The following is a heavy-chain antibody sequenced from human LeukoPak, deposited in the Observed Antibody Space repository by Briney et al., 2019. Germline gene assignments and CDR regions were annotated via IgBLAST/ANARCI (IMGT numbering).Heavy chain of an antibody. D-gene: IGHD2-8*01. Sequence: GGSLRLSCAASGLTISSYSMNWVRQAPGKGLQWVSYISSSGSTIYYADSVKGRFTISRDNAKNSLYLQMNSLRAEDTAVYYCARLPRGMRPAFYYYYMDVWGKGTTVTVSS. J-gene: IGHJ6*03. CDR2: ISSSGSTI. V-gene: IGHV3-48*04. CDR1: GLTISSYS. CDR3: ARLPRGMRPAFYYYYMDV.